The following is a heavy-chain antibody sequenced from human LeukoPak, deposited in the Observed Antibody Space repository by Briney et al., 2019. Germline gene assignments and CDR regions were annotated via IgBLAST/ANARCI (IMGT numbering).Heavy chain of an antibody. Sequence: KPSETLSLTCTVSGGSISSYYWSWIRQPPGKGLEWIGYIYYSGSTNYNPSLKSRVTISVDTSKNQFSLKLSSVTAADTAVYYCAGGQQLVLNDAFDIWGQGTMVTVSS. J-gene: IGHJ3*02. CDR2: IYYSGST. D-gene: IGHD6-13*01. V-gene: IGHV4-59*01. CDR1: GGSISSYY. CDR3: AGGQQLVLNDAFDI.